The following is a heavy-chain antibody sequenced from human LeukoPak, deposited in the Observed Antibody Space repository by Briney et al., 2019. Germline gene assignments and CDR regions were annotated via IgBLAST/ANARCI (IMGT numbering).Heavy chain of an antibody. V-gene: IGHV1-18*01. Sequence: ASVKVSCKAPGYTFTNYGISWVRQAPGQGLEWMGWISAYNANTYYAQKLQGRVTMTTDTSTSTAYMELRSLRSDDTAVYYCARDFYSSPDYWGQGTLVTVSS. CDR1: GYTFTNYG. CDR3: ARDFYSSPDY. CDR2: ISAYNANT. D-gene: IGHD6-13*01. J-gene: IGHJ4*02.